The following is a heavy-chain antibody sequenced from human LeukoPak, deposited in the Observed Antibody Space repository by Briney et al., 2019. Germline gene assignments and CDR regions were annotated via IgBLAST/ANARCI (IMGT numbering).Heavy chain of an antibody. CDR2: IYPGDSDT. Sequence: GESLKISCKGSGYSFTSYWIGWVRQMPGKGLEWMGIIYPGDSDTRYSPSFRGQVTISADKSISTAYLQWSSLKASDTAMYYCARQTAWTYYYDSSGYYYFDYWGQGTLVTVSS. V-gene: IGHV5-51*01. CDR1: GYSFTSYW. D-gene: IGHD3-22*01. CDR3: ARQTAWTYYYDSSGYYYFDY. J-gene: IGHJ4*02.